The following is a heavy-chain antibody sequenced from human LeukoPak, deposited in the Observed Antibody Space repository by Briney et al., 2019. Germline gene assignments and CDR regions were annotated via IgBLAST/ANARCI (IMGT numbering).Heavy chain of an antibody. CDR3: AVSSARRVVVVPAAIPAVNY. CDR1: GYTFTGYY. V-gene: IGHV1-2*02. Sequence: ASVKVSCKASGYTFTGYYMHWVRQAPGQGLEWMGWINPNSGGTNYAQKFQGRVTMTRDTSISTAYMELSRLRSDDTAVYYRAVSSARRVVVVPAAIPAVNYWGQGTLVTVSS. CDR2: INPNSGGT. J-gene: IGHJ4*02. D-gene: IGHD2-2*02.